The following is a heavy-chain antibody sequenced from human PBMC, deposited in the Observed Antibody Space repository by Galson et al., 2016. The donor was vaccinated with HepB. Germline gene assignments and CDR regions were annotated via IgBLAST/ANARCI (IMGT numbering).Heavy chain of an antibody. Sequence: SLRLSCAASGFAFSNYAMSWVRQAPGKGLEWISSISGNTGSTYYLDSVQGRFTIPRDNSETILYLQRNSLRVEDTAVYYCAKAPELRPERLDHWGQGTLVIVSS. V-gene: IGHV3-23*01. J-gene: IGHJ4*02. CDR2: ISGNTGST. CDR1: GFAFSNYA. CDR3: AKAPELRPERLDH. D-gene: IGHD1-14*01.